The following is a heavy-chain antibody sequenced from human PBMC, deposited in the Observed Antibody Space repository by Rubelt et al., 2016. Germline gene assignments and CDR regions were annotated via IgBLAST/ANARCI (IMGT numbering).Heavy chain of an antibody. CDR2: INHSGST. D-gene: IGHD3-3*01. CDR3: ACGVLVLEWVNRGRWFDA. Sequence: QVQLQKWGAGLLKPSETLSITCAVYGGSFSGSYWSWIRQHPGKGLVWIGEINHSGSTNYNTSLKMCLHIDGDTSQNQLSPERRSVTSADTAVDYCACGVLVLEWVNRGRWFDAWGQGTLVTVAS. CDR1: GGSFSGSY. V-gene: IGHV4-34*01. J-gene: IGHJ5*02.